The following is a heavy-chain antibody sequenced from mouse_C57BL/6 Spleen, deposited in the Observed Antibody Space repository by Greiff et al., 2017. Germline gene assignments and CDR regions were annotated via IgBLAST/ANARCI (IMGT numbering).Heavy chain of an antibody. CDR3: ARSSYYYGSSYFDY. CDR2: IRNKANGYTT. D-gene: IGHD1-1*01. J-gene: IGHJ2*01. Sequence: EVKVEESGGGLVQPGGSLSLSCAASGFTFTDYYMSWVRQPPGKALEWLGFIRNKANGYTTEYSASVQGRFTISRDNSQSILYLRMNALRAEDSATYYCARSSYYYGSSYFDYWGQGTTLTVSS. V-gene: IGHV7-3*01. CDR1: GFTFTDYY.